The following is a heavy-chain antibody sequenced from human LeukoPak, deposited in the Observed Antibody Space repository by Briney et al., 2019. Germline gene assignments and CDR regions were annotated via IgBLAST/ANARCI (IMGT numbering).Heavy chain of an antibody. CDR1: GFAFERYG. J-gene: IGHJ3*02. CDR2: INSSGDYT. CDR3: ARDGMITAYAFDI. Sequence: PGGSLRLSCTASGFAFERYGMHWVRQAPGKGLEWVSTINSSGDYTCYADSVKGRFTISRDNAKNSLYLQMNSLRAEDTAVYYCARDGMITAYAFDIWGQGTMVTVSS. D-gene: IGHD3-16*01. V-gene: IGHV3-21*01.